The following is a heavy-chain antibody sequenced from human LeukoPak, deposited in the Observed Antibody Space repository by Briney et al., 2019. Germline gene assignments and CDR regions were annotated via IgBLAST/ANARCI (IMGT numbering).Heavy chain of an antibody. Sequence: PGGSLRLSCAASGFTFSSYGMHWVRQAPGKGLEWVAVISYDGSNKYYADSVKGRFTISRDNSKNTLYLQMNSLRAEDTAVYYCAKSRYNSGWYTYFDYWGQGTLVTVSS. CDR3: AKSRYNSGWYTYFDY. CDR2: ISYDGSNK. D-gene: IGHD6-19*01. CDR1: GFTFSSYG. J-gene: IGHJ4*02. V-gene: IGHV3-30*18.